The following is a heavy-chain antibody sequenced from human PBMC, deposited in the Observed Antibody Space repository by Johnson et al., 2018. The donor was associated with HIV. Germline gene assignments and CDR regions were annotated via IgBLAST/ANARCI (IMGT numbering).Heavy chain of an antibody. Sequence: VQLVESGGGLVQPGGSLRLSCAASGFTFDDYGMSWVRQAPGKGLEWVSGINWNGDSTGYADSVKGRFTISRDNAKNSLYLQMNSLRAEDTALYYCARAYMSSGSYYDAFDIWGQGTMVSVSS. CDR3: ARAYMSSGSYYDAFDI. D-gene: IGHD1-26*01. J-gene: IGHJ3*02. CDR2: INWNGDST. CDR1: GFTFDDYG. V-gene: IGHV3-20*04.